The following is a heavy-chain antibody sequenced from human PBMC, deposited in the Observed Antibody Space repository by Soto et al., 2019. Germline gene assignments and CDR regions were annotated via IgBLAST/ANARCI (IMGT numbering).Heavy chain of an antibody. J-gene: IGHJ4*02. Sequence: EVQLVESGGGLVQPGGSLRLSCAASGFTFSSYWMSWVRQAPGKGLEWVANIKQDGSEKYYVDSVKGRFTISRDNAKNSLYLQMNSLRAEDTAVYYCVRDTRWSGYPIDYWGQGTLVTVSS. V-gene: IGHV3-7*03. CDR2: IKQDGSEK. CDR3: VRDTRWSGYPIDY. CDR1: GFTFSSYW. D-gene: IGHD3-3*01.